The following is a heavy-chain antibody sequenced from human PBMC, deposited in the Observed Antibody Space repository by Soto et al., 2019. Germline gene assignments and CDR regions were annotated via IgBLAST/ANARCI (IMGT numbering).Heavy chain of an antibody. Sequence: GESLKISCKGSGYSFTSYWITWVRQKPGKGLEWMGRIDPSDSQTYYSPSFRGHVTISATKSITTVFLQWSSLRASDTAMYYCARQIYDSDTGPNFQYYFDSWGQGTPVTVSS. D-gene: IGHD3-22*01. CDR1: GYSFTSYW. CDR3: ARQIYDSDTGPNFQYYFDS. J-gene: IGHJ4*02. CDR2: IDPSDSQT. V-gene: IGHV5-10-1*01.